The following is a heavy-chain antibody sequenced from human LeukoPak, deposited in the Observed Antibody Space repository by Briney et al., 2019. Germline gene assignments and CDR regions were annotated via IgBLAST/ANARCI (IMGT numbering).Heavy chain of an antibody. Sequence: PGGSLRLSCAASGFTFSSYAMTWVRQAPGKGLEWVSSITGSHGPTYNADSVKGRFTISRDNSKSTLFLQMNSLRVEDTAVYSCAKDRDNTAPKFWGAFDIWGQGTMVTVSS. CDR1: GFTFSSYA. CDR2: ITGSHGPT. V-gene: IGHV3-23*01. D-gene: IGHD3-16*01. J-gene: IGHJ3*02. CDR3: AKDRDNTAPKFWGAFDI.